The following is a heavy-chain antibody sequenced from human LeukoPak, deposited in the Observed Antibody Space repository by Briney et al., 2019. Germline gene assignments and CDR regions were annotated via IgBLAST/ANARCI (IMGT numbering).Heavy chain of an antibody. J-gene: IGHJ5*02. CDR2: INPNSGGT. D-gene: IGHD3-22*01. CDR1: GYTFTGYY. Sequence: ASVKVSCKASGYTFTGYYMHWVRQAPGQGLEWMGRINPNSGGTNYAQKFQGRVTMTRDTSISTAYMELSRLRSDDTAVYYCATIVVGRENWFDPWGQGTLVTVSS. V-gene: IGHV1-2*06. CDR3: ATIVVGRENWFDP.